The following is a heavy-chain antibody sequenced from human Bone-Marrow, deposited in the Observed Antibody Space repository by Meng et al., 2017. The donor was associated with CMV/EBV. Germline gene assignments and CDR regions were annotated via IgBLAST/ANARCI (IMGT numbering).Heavy chain of an antibody. J-gene: IGHJ5*02. CDR2: IYPGDSET. V-gene: IGHV5-51*01. Sequence: GESLKISCQGSGYRFISYWNVWVRQMPGKGLEWMGIIYPGDSETRYSPSFEGQVTISVDKSINTAYLQWSSLKASDTAMYYCARLEPEDNDFLTQSNRLNPWGQGTLVTVSS. D-gene: IGHD3/OR15-3a*01. CDR1: GYRFISYW. CDR3: ARLEPEDNDFLTQSNRLNP.